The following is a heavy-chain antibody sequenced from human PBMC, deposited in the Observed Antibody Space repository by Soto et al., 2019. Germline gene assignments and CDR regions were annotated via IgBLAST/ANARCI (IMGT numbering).Heavy chain of an antibody. D-gene: IGHD6-13*01. CDR2: IYYSGGT. CDR3: ARDLNSLIADV. CDR1: GASISSYY. Sequence: KTSETLSLTCTVSGASISSYYWSWIRQPPGKGLEWIGYIYYSGGTNYNPSLKSRITISLDTSKNQFSLKLNSVTAADTAVYFCARDLNSLIADVWGQGTLVTVSS. V-gene: IGHV4-59*01. J-gene: IGHJ4*02.